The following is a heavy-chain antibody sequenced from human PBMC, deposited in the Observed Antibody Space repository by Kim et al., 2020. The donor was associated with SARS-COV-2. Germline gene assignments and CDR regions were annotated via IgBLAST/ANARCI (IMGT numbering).Heavy chain of an antibody. D-gene: IGHD3-16*01. CDR3: AGGIRAGLFDF. CDR1: GFAFSDYY. Sequence: GGSLRLSCAASGFAFSDYYMSWVRQAPGRGLEWISDYSTVGTYTTYAESVKGRFIISRDNARNSLYLQMDSLRADDTAVYYCAGGIRAGLFDFWGQGTLVTVSS. V-gene: IGHV3-11*03. CDR2: YSTVGTYT. J-gene: IGHJ4*02.